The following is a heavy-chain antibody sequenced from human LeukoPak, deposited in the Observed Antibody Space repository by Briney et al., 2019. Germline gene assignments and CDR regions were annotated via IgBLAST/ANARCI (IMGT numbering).Heavy chain of an antibody. CDR3: ASAPFVRFGELFSQSFFDY. V-gene: IGHV4-39*07. Sequence: SETLSLTCTVSGGSISSSSYYWGWIRQPPGKGLEWIGSIYYSGSTYYNPSLKSRVTISVDTSKNQFSLKLSSVTAADTAVYYCASAPFVRFGELFSQSFFDYWGQGTLVTVSS. D-gene: IGHD3-10*01. J-gene: IGHJ4*02. CDR2: IYYSGST. CDR1: GGSISSSSYY.